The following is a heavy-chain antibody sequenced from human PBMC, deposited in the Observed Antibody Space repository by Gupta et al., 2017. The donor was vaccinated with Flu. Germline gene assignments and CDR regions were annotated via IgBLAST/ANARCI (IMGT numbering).Heavy chain of an antibody. CDR1: GGSFSGYY. CDR3: ASPPRYCSGGSCYKRGSAFDI. Sequence: QVQLQQWGAGLLKPSETLSLTCAVYGGSFSGYYWSWIRPPPGKGLEWIGEINHSGSTNYNPSLKSRVTISVDTSKNQFSLKLSSVTAADTAVYYCASPPRYCSGGSCYKRGSAFDIWGQGTMVTVSS. CDR2: INHSGST. J-gene: IGHJ3*02. D-gene: IGHD2-15*01. V-gene: IGHV4-34*01.